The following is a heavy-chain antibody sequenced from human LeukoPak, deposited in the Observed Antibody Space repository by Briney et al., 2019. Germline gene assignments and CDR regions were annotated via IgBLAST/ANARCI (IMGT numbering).Heavy chain of an antibody. Sequence: PGGSLRLSCAASGFTFSSYSMSWVRQAPGKGLEWVSSISDDSNWIYNADSVKGRFTISRDNSKNTLYLQMNSLRAEDTAVYYCAKGLYNWNDERGSVYWGQGTLVTVSS. CDR1: GFTFSSYS. CDR3: AKGLYNWNDERGSVY. D-gene: IGHD1-20*01. V-gene: IGHV3-21*01. CDR2: ISDDSNWI. J-gene: IGHJ4*02.